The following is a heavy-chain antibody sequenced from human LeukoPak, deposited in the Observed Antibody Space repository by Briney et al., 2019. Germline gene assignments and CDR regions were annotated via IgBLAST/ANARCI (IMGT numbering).Heavy chain of an antibody. J-gene: IGHJ4*02. D-gene: IGHD3-9*01. CDR1: GFTFSSYA. CDR3: VLSLETPYDILTGFDY. V-gene: IGHV3-23*01. CDR2: SSGSGGST. Sequence: PGGSLRLSCAASGFTFSSYAMSWVRQAPGKGLEWVSASSGSGGSTYYADSVKGRFTISRDNSKNTLYLQMNSLRAEDTAVYYCVLSLETPYDILTGFDYWGQGTLVTVSS.